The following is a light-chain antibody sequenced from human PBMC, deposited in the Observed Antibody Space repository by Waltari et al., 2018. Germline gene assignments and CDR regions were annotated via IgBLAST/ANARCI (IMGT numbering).Light chain of an antibody. Sequence: DIVLTQSPATLSLSPGERATLPCRAIQSITNYLAWYQQKPGQAPRLLIYDTSNRATGIPTRFSGSGFGTDFTLTISSLEPEDFAIYYCQQRRNWPLTFGGGTKVEIK. V-gene: IGKV3-11*01. CDR2: DTS. J-gene: IGKJ4*01. CDR3: QQRRNWPLT. CDR1: QSITNY.